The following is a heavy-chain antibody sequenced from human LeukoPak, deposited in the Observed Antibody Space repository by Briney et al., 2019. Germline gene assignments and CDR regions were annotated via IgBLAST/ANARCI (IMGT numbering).Heavy chain of an antibody. CDR2: VYTTGST. CDR3: ARVEPLKMVKSP. CDR1: GGSISSYY. D-gene: IGHD5-18*01. Sequence: SETLSLTCNVSGGSISSYYWSWIRQPAGKGLEWIGRVYTTGSTDYNPSLKSRVSMSVDTSKNQFSLSLTSVTVADTAVYYCARVEPLKMVKSPWGQGILVTVSS. V-gene: IGHV4-4*07. J-gene: IGHJ5*02.